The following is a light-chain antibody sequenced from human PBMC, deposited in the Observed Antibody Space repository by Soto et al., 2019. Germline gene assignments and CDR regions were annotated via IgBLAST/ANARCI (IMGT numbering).Light chain of an antibody. V-gene: IGKV1-17*01. Sequence: MTVSTSSLSASVDNRVTIVCRASQGIRNDLAWFQQKLGKAPKRLIYAASNLQSGVPSRFSGSLYGTEFNLTISSRQTEDFATYFCLQHNNYPPTFGQGTKVDIK. CDR2: AAS. CDR3: LQHNNYPPT. CDR1: QGIRND. J-gene: IGKJ1*01.